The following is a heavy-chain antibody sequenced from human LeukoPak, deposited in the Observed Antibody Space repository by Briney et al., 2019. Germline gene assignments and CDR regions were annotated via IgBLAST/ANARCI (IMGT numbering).Heavy chain of an antibody. Sequence: GGSLRLSCAASGFTFSSYEMNWVRQAPGKGLEWVSYISSSGSTIYYADSVKGRFTISRDNAKNSLYLQMNSLRAEDTAVYYCARDDSSSWPGYFDYWAQGTLVTVSS. D-gene: IGHD6-13*01. CDR3: ARDDSSSWPGYFDY. J-gene: IGHJ4*02. V-gene: IGHV3-48*03. CDR1: GFTFSSYE. CDR2: ISSSGSTI.